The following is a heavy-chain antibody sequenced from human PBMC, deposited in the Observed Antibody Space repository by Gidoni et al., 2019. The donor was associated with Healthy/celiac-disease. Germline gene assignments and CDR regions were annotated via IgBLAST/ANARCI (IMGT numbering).Heavy chain of an antibody. D-gene: IGHD3-22*01. CDR2: INPNSGGT. J-gene: IGHJ6*02. CDR1: GYTFTGYY. Sequence: QVQLVQSGAEVKKPGASVKVSCKASGYTFTGYYMHWVRQAHGQGLEWMGWINPNSGGTNYAQKFQGRVTMTRDTSISTAYMELSRLRSDDTAVYYCARSIYDSSGYYSYYGMDVWGQGTTVTVSS. CDR3: ARSIYDSSGYYSYYGMDV. V-gene: IGHV1-2*02.